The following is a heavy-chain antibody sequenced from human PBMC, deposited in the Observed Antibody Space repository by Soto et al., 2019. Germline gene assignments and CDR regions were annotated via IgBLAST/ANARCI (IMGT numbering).Heavy chain of an antibody. CDR2: ISSSSSYI. V-gene: IGHV3-21*01. J-gene: IGHJ4*02. D-gene: IGHD5-18*01. Sequence: PGGSLRLSCAASGLTFSSYSMNWVRQAPGKGLEWVSSISSSSSYIYYADSVKGRFTISRDNAKNSLYLQMNSLRAEDTAVYYCAKIGGYSYKFDYWGQGTLVTVSS. CDR1: GLTFSSYS. CDR3: AKIGGYSYKFDY.